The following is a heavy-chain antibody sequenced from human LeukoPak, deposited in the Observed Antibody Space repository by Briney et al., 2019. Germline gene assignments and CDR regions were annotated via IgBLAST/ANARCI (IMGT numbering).Heavy chain of an antibody. J-gene: IGHJ6*02. CDR3: ARANPHHYYDSGGYGMDV. V-gene: IGHV4-59*01. D-gene: IGHD3-22*01. CDR1: GGSISSYY. CDR2: IYYSGST. Sequence: SETLSLTCTVSGGSISSYYWSWIRQPPGKGLEWIGYIYYSGSTNYNPSLKSRVTISVVTSKNQFSLKLSSVTAADTAVYYCARANPHHYYDSGGYGMDVWGQGTTVTVSS.